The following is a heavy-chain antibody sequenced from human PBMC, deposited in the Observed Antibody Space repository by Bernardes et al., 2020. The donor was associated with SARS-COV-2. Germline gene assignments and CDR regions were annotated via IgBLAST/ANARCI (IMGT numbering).Heavy chain of an antibody. CDR1: GGSISSYY. D-gene: IGHD1-26*01. V-gene: IGHV4-59*08. CDR3: AISGSYQRFDY. J-gene: IGHJ4*02. CDR2: IYYSGST. Sequence: ETLSLTCTVSGGSISSYYCNWIRQPPGKGLEWIGYIYYSGSTNYNPSLKSQVTISLDTSKNQFSLKLSSVTAADTAVYYCAISGSYQRFDYWGQGALVTVSS.